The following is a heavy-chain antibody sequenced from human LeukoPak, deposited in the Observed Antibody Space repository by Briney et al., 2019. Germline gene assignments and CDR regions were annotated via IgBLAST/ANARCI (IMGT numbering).Heavy chain of an antibody. CDR2: ISGSGGST. CDR3: AKDVESYSGYCDY. J-gene: IGHJ4*02. D-gene: IGHD5-12*01. Sequence: PGGSLRLSCAASGFTFSSYALSWVRQAPGKGLEWFSAISGSGGSTYYADSVKGRFTISRDNSKNTLYLQMNSLRAEDTAVYYCAKDVESYSGYCDYWGQGTLVTVSS. V-gene: IGHV3-23*01. CDR1: GFTFSSYA.